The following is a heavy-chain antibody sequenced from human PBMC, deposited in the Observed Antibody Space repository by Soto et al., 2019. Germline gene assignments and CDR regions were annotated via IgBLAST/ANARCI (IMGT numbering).Heavy chain of an antibody. Sequence: QPPGKGLEWIGSSYYSGTTYFNPSVKSRATISVDTSKNQFSLRLTSVTAADTAIYYCTRRYNWNDNHFAPWGPAALVTVSS. V-gene: IGHV4-39*01. D-gene: IGHD1-20*01. CDR2: SYYSGTT. J-gene: IGHJ5*02. CDR3: TRRYNWNDNHFAP.